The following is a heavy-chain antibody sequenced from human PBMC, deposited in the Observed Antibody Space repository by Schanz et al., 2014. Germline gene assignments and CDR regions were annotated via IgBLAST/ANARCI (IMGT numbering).Heavy chain of an antibody. D-gene: IGHD2-15*01. J-gene: IGHJ5*02. CDR1: GGTFSSYT. Sequence: QVQLVQSGAEVKKPGASVKVSCKASGGTFSSYTISWVRQAPGQGLEWMGRIISILGIPNYAQKCQGRVTITADRSTSTAYMELSSLRSEDTAVYYCARGRGCTGGSCYSWFDLWGQGTLVTVAS. V-gene: IGHV1-69*09. CDR2: IISILGIP. CDR3: ARGRGCTGGSCYSWFDL.